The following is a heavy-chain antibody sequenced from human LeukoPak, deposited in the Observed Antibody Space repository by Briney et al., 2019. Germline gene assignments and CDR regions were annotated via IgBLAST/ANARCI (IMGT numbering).Heavy chain of an antibody. D-gene: IGHD1-1*01. CDR1: GGSISSGGYS. J-gene: IGHJ3*02. CDR3: ARYKLDDAFDI. CDR2: IYHSGGT. V-gene: IGHV4-30-2*01. Sequence: SQTLSLTCAVSGGSISSGGYSWSWIRQPPGKGLDWIGYIYHSGGTYYNPSLKSRVTISVDRSKNQFSLKLNSVTAADTAVYFCARYKLDDAFDIWGQGTMVTVSS.